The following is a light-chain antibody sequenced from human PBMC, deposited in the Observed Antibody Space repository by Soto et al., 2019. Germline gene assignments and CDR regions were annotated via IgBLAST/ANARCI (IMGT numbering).Light chain of an antibody. V-gene: IGLV2-14*01. Sequence: QSALTQPACVSGSPGQSITISCTGTSSDVGGYDYVSWYQQHPGKAPKLLIYDVTNGPSGVSNRFFGSKSGNTASLTISGLQAEDEADYYCSSYTSTRTRVFGTGTKLTVL. CDR2: DVT. J-gene: IGLJ1*01. CDR1: SSDVGGYDY. CDR3: SSYTSTRTRV.